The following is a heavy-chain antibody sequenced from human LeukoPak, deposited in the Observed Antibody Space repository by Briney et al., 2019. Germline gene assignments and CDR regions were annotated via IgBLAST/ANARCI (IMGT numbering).Heavy chain of an antibody. Sequence: GGTLRLSCAASGFTFSSYGMSWVRQAPGKGLEWVSAINTGGVSTYYADSVKGRFTISRDNSRNTLYLQMNSLRAEDTAVYYCAKDFGGAGSYYCPFDYWGQGTLVTVSS. CDR2: INTGGVST. V-gene: IGHV3-23*01. CDR3: AKDFGGAGSYYCPFDY. J-gene: IGHJ4*02. CDR1: GFTFSSYG. D-gene: IGHD3-10*01.